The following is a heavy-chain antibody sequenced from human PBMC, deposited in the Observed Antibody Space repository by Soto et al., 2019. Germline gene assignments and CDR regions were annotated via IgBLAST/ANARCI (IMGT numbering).Heavy chain of an antibody. V-gene: IGHV3-74*01. CDR2: VDSAGSGT. J-gene: IGHJ4*02. Sequence: VPLVESGGGSVQPGVSLRLSCVASGITFSGFWMHWVRQVPGKGLVWVARVDSAGSGTSYADSVKGRFTTSRDNAKNTLSLQMDSQRVEDTAVYYCATVFEHWGQGIPVTVSS. CDR1: GITFSGFW. CDR3: ATVFEH.